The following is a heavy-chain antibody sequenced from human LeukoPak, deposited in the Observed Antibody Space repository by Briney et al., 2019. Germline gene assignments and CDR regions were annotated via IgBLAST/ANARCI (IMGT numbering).Heavy chain of an antibody. V-gene: IGHV3-48*03. CDR1: GFTFSSYE. J-gene: IGHJ3*02. CDR3: ASLAPYSSWVRDASDI. CDR2: ISSSGGST. D-gene: IGHD4-11*01. Sequence: PGGSLRLSCAASGFTFSSYEMNWVRQAPGKGLEWVSYISSSGGSTYYADSVKGRFTISRDNAKNSLYLQMNSLRAEDTAVYYCASLAPYSSWVRDASDIWGQGTMVTVSS.